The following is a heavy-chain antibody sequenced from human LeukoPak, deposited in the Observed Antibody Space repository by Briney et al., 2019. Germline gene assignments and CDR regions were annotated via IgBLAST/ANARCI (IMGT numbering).Heavy chain of an antibody. CDR1: GGSISSGGYY. D-gene: IGHD6-19*01. Sequence: PSETLSLTCTVSGGSISSGGYYWSWIRQHPGKGLEWIGYIYYSGSTNYNPSLKSRVTISVDTSKKQFSLKLTSVTAADTAVYYCARSIAVAGQGAFDIWGQGTMVTVCS. J-gene: IGHJ3*02. CDR2: IYYSGST. CDR3: ARSIAVAGQGAFDI. V-gene: IGHV4-31*03.